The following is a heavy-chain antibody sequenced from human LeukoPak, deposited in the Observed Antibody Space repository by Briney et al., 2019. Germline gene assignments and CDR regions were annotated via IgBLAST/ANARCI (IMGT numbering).Heavy chain of an antibody. CDR2: IYHSGST. V-gene: IGHV4-30-2*01. CDR1: GGSFSGYS. D-gene: IGHD2-15*01. J-gene: IGHJ3*01. CDR3: ARDAPGGYSS. Sequence: SETLSLTCAVYGGSFSGYSWSWIRQPPGKGLEWIGYIYHSGSTYYNPSLRSRVTISVDRSKNQFSLKLSSVTAADTAVYYCARDAPGGYSSWGQGTMVTVSS.